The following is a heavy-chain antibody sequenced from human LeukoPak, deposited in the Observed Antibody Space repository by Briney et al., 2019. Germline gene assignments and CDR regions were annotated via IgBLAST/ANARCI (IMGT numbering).Heavy chain of an antibody. CDR3: ARGGQQQLVFDY. Sequence: GASVKVSCKASGGTFSSYAISWVRQAPGQGLEWMGGIIPIFGTANYAQKFQGRVTITADESTSTAYMELSSLRSEDTAVYYCARGGQQQLVFDYWGQGTLVTVSS. CDR1: GGTFSSYA. J-gene: IGHJ4*02. D-gene: IGHD6-13*01. CDR2: IIPIFGTA. V-gene: IGHV1-69*13.